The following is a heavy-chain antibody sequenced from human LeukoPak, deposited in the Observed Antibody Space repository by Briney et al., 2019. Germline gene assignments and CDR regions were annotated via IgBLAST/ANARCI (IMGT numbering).Heavy chain of an antibody. CDR3: TSRNYYDSSGYYYFDY. CDR1: GGSISSYY. J-gene: IGHJ4*02. D-gene: IGHD3-22*01. V-gene: IGHV4-59*12. Sequence: SETLSLTCTVSGGSISSYYWSWIRQPPGKGLEWIGYIYDSGSTKYNPSLKSRVTISVDTSKNQFSLKLSSVTAADTAVYYCTSRNYYDSSGYYYFDYWGRGTLVTVSS. CDR2: IYDSGST.